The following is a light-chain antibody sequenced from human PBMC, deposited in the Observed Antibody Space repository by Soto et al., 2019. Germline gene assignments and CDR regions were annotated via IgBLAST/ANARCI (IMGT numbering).Light chain of an antibody. CDR2: AAS. Sequence: IQVTQTPSPLSASIGDRVTITCRASQPIITWLAWYQQKPGKAPKLLIYAASTLQSGVPSRFSGSGSGTDFTLTISCLQSEDFATYYCQLYYSYPLTFGGGTKVDI. CDR3: QLYYSYPLT. J-gene: IGKJ4*01. V-gene: IGKV1-8*01. CDR1: QPIITW.